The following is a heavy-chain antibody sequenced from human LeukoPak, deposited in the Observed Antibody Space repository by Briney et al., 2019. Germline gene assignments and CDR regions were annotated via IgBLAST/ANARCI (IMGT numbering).Heavy chain of an antibody. V-gene: IGHV3-23*01. J-gene: IGHJ4*02. CDR1: GFTFSSYS. CDR2: ISATSVGT. CDR3: ARGVWWIDS. Sequence: GRSLRLSCAASGFTFSSYSMSWVRQAPGKGLEWVSVISATSVGTYYADSVKGRFTISRDNFKNTLYLQMNSLRAEDTAVYYCARGVWWIDSWGQGTQVTVPS. D-gene: IGHD1-26*01.